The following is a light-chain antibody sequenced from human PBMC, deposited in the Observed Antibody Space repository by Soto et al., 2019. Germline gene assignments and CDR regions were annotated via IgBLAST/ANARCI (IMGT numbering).Light chain of an antibody. CDR2: AAS. Sequence: EIVMTQSPATLSVSPGETATLSCRASQSVGSAVAWYQHKPGQAPRLLIVAASIRATGVPGSFSGGGSETEYTINIISLQAEDFAVSYCKQYTNWPPRTVGGGPPVEIK. CDR3: KQYTNWPPRT. CDR1: QSVGSA. V-gene: IGKV3-15*01. J-gene: IGKJ4*01.